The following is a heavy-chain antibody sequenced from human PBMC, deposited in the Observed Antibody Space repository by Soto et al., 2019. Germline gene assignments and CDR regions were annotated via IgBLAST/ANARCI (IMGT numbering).Heavy chain of an antibody. V-gene: IGHV4-4*07. J-gene: IGHJ5*02. CDR3: VRDGTKNLRDRFEP. Sequence: QVVLQESGPGVVKPSDTLSLTCNVSGASLSRYYWSWIRQPPGKGLEWIGRIYATGDTDYNPSLKGRISMSVDMSKKKFSLTLRSVTAADTAIYYCVRDGTKNLRDRFEPWGRGILVTVSS. D-gene: IGHD1-26*01. CDR1: GASLSRYY. CDR2: IYATGDT.